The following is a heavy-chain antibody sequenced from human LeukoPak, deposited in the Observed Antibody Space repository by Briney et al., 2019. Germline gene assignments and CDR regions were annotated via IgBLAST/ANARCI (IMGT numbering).Heavy chain of an antibody. D-gene: IGHD4-17*01. V-gene: IGHV3-74*01. Sequence: GGSLRLSCAVSGFTFSSYWMHWVRQVPGKGLVWVSRMNSDGSSTSDADSVKGRFTISRDNAKNTLYLQMNSLRADDTAVYYCAREGERLRHWYFDLWGRGTLVTVSS. J-gene: IGHJ2*01. CDR3: AREGERLRHWYFDL. CDR1: GFTFSSYW. CDR2: MNSDGSST.